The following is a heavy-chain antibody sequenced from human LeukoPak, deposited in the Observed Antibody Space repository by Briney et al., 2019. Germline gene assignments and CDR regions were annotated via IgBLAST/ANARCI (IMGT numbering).Heavy chain of an antibody. CDR3: TKELHVAVAVADYYYFYMDV. Sequence: GGSLRLSCAASGFAFSSFAMGWVRQSPGKGLEWLSTINGGGNTTFYADSVKGRFTISRDNSKDTLYLHMDSLRPDDTAIYYCTKELHVAVAVADYYYFYMDVWGRGTAVSVSS. D-gene: IGHD6-19*01. J-gene: IGHJ6*03. CDR2: INGGGNTT. CDR1: GFAFSSFA. V-gene: IGHV3-23*01.